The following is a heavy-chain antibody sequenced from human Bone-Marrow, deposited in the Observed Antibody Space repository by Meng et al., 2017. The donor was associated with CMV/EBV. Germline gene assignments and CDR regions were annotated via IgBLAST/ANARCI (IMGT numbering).Heavy chain of an antibody. D-gene: IGHD3-10*01. Sequence: GESLKISCAASGFTFSSYTMQWVRQSPGKGLEWVASLSSDGGTTHYADSVKVRVTISRDNSRNPRYLQMNSLRAEDTAGYYCASMWGGGYWGQGTLVTVSS. V-gene: IGHV3-30-3*01. CDR2: LSSDGGTT. CDR1: GFTFSSYT. CDR3: ASMWGGGY. J-gene: IGHJ4*02.